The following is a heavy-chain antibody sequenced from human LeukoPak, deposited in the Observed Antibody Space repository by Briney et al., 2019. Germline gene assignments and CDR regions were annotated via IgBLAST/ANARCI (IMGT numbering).Heavy chain of an antibody. Sequence: PWASVKVSCTVSGYTLTGYIMHWVRQARGQGLEWMGWINPKTGVTHYTQQFQGRVSMTRETSTSTAFMELSGLSPDDTATYYCARDPPQWLILPYNYWGQGTLVIVSS. D-gene: IGHD3-16*01. CDR1: GYTLTGYI. CDR2: INPKTGVT. V-gene: IGHV1-2*02. CDR3: ARDPPQWLILPYNY. J-gene: IGHJ4*02.